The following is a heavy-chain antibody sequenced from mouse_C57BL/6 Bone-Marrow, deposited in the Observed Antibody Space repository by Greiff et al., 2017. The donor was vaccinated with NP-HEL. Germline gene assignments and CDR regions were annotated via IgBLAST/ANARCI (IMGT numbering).Heavy chain of an antibody. J-gene: IGHJ1*03. CDR3: ERRAGSPSYWYFDV. CDR1: GFTFSSYT. Sequence: EVKLMESGGGLVKPGGSLKLSCAASGFTFSSYTMSWVRQTPEKRLEWVATISGGGGNTYYPDSVKGRFTISRDNAKNTLYLQMSSLRSEDTALYYCERRAGSPSYWYFDVWGTGTTVTVSS. CDR2: ISGGGGNT. V-gene: IGHV5-9*01. D-gene: IGHD1-1*01.